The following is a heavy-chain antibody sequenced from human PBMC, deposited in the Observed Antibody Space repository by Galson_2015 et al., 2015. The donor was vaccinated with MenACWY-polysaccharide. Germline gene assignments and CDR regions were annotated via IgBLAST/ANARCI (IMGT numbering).Heavy chain of an antibody. CDR1: GFNFRGNG. CDR2: IRNDEISK. V-gene: IGHV3-30*02. J-gene: IGHJ4*02. D-gene: IGHD6-13*01. CDR3: ARYPSRLDIAAASN. Sequence: SLRLSCAASGFNFRGNGMHWVRQAPGKGLEWVAPIRNDEISKHYIDAVKGRFSISRDNSKNTLYLQMNTLRPEDTAAYYCARYPSRLDIAAASNWGQGALVTVSS.